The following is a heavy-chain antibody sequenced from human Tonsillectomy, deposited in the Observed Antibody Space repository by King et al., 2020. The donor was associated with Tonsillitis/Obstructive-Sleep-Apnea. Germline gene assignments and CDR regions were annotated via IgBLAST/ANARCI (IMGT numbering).Heavy chain of an antibody. Sequence: VQLQQWGAGLLKPSETLSLTCAVYGGSFSGYYYSWVRQPPGKGLEWMGESDHSGSTNYNPSPKSRVTISVETSKNKFPLNQNSVTAADTAVYYCARGVSGMDVWGQGTTVTVS. V-gene: IGHV4-34*01. J-gene: IGHJ6*02. CDR2: SDHSGST. CDR3: ARGVSGMDV. CDR1: GGSFSGYY.